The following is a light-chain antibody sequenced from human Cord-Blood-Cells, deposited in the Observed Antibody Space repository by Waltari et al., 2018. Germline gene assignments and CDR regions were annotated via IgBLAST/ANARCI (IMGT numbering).Light chain of an antibody. J-gene: IGLJ3*02. CDR3: CSYAGSHWV. CDR1: SSDVGSYNL. Sequence: QSALTQPAPVSGSPGQSITISCTGTSSDVGSYNLFSWYQQHPGKAPKLMIYEGSKRPSGVSNRFSGSKSGNTASLTISGLQAEDEADYYCCSYAGSHWVFGGGTKLTVL. CDR2: EGS. V-gene: IGLV2-23*01.